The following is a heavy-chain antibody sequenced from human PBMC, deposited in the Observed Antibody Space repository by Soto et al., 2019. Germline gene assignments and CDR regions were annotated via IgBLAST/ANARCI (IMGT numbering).Heavy chain of an antibody. J-gene: IGHJ4*02. Sequence: GASVKVSCKASGYTFPSYGISWVRQAPGQGLEWMGWISAYNGNTNYAQKLQGRVTMTTDTSTSTAYMELRSLRSDDAAVYYCARGEGGGPKPFYDYFWGSCMDDWGEGTLVTVSS. CDR1: GYTFPSYG. CDR2: ISAYNGNT. CDR3: ARGEGGGPKPFYDYFWGSCMDD. V-gene: IGHV1-18*04. D-gene: IGHD3-16*01.